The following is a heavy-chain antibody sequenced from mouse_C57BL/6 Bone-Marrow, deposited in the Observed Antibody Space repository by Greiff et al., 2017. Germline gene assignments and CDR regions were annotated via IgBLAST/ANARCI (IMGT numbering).Heavy chain of an antibody. D-gene: IGHD2-12*01. CDR2: ISSGGDYI. Sequence: EVKVVESGEGLVKPGGSLKLSCAASGFTFSSYAMSWVRQTPEKRLEWVAYISSGGDYIYYADTVKGRFTISRDNARNTLYLQMSSLKSEHTAMYYCTRLRYWYFDVWGTGTTVTVSS. J-gene: IGHJ1*03. CDR3: TRLRYWYFDV. V-gene: IGHV5-9-1*02. CDR1: GFTFSSYA.